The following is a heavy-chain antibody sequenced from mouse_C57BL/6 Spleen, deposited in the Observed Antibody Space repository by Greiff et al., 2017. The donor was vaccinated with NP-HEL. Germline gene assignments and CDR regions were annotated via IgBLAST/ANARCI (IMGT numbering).Heavy chain of an antibody. J-gene: IGHJ4*01. CDR1: GYTFTSYW. Sequence: VQLQQPGAELVKPGASVKLSCKASGYTFTSYWMHWVKQRPGQGLEWIGMIHPNSGSTNYNEKFKSKATLTVDKSSSTAYMQLSSLTSEDSAVYYCARRSNHYYAMDYWGQGTSVTVSS. CDR2: IHPNSGST. D-gene: IGHD2-5*01. CDR3: ARRSNHYYAMDY. V-gene: IGHV1-64*01.